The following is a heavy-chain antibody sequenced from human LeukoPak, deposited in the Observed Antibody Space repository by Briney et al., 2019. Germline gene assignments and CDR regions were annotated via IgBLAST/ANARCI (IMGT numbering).Heavy chain of an antibody. D-gene: IGHD1-1*01. CDR1: GGSFSGYY. CDR3: ARHGRTGTLPRPRNWFDP. Sequence: PSETLSLTCAVYGGSFSGYYWSWIRQPPGKGLEWIGETNQSGSTNYNPSLKSRVTISVDTSKNQFSLKLSSVTAADTAMYYCARHGRTGTLPRPRNWFDPWGQGTLVTVSS. J-gene: IGHJ5*02. V-gene: IGHV4-34*01. CDR2: TNQSGST.